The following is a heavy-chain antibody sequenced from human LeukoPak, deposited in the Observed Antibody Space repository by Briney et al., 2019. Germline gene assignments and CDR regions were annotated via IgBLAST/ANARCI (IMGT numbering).Heavy chain of an antibody. D-gene: IGHD3-10*01. CDR2: ISYTGST. J-gene: IGHJ5*02. V-gene: IGHV4-59*01. Sequence: PSETLSLTCTVSGGSISPYFWSWMRQTPGKGLEWIGYISYTGSTNYNTALKSRVTISVDTSKNQFSLQLTSVTAADTAVYYCARDDYRGVTNFDPWGQGTLVTVSS. CDR3: ARDDYRGVTNFDP. CDR1: GGSISPYF.